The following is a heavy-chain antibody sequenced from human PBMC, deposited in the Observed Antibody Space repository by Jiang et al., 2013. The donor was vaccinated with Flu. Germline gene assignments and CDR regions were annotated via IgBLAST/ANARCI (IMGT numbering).Heavy chain of an antibody. J-gene: IGHJ4*02. CDR2: IYSGGDT. Sequence: QPLESGGGVVQPGGSLRLSCAASGFTVSGTYMNWVRQAPGKGLEWVSVIYSGGDTYYGDSVKGRFTISRHNSKNTLFLQMNTLRTDDTAVYYCARAHEGVRGVIDYWGQGTLVTVSS. D-gene: IGHD3-10*01. V-gene: IGHV3-53*04. CDR1: GFTVSGTY. CDR3: ARAHEGVRGVIDY.